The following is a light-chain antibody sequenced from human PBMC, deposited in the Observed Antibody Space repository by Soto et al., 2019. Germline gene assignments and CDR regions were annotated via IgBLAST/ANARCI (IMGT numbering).Light chain of an antibody. Sequence: DIQMTQSPSTLSASVGDRVTITCRASQNINSWLAWYQQKPGKAPKLLIYKASSLESGVPSRFSVSESGTEFTLTISSLQPDDFATYDCQQYDTYFSFGQGTKLEIK. J-gene: IGKJ2*03. CDR2: KAS. V-gene: IGKV1-5*03. CDR1: QNINSW. CDR3: QQYDTYFS.